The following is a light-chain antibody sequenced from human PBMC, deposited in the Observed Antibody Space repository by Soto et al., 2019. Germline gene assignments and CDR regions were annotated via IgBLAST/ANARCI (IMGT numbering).Light chain of an antibody. V-gene: IGKV3-15*01. Sequence: ETVMTQSPATLSVFPGERATLSCRASQSVYSNLAWYQQKPGQAPRLLIYGASTRATGLPARFSGSESGIEFTLTISSLQSEVFGVYYWQQYQNWPLTFGVGTKVVVK. CDR3: QQYQNWPLT. CDR2: GAS. J-gene: IGKJ4*01. CDR1: QSVYSN.